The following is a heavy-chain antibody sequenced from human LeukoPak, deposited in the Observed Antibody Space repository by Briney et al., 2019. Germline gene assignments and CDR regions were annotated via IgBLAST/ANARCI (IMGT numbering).Heavy chain of an antibody. CDR3: ARESTAVGDYYFAY. Sequence: GGSLRFSCAASGFTFDDYGMSWVPQAPGKGLEWVSSLNWNGASTGYADSVKGRFTISRDNAKNSLYLQMNSLRAEDLAVYYCARESTAVGDYYFAYWGQGILVAVSS. CDR1: GFTFDDYG. D-gene: IGHD2-21*02. V-gene: IGHV3-20*04. CDR2: LNWNGAST. J-gene: IGHJ4*02.